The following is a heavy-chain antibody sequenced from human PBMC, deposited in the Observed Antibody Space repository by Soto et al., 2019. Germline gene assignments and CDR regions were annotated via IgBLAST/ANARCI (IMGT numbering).Heavy chain of an antibody. J-gene: IGHJ6*02. CDR3: ARDRDITSWSEAGLDV. D-gene: IGHD1-20*01. V-gene: IGHV1-46*01. CDR2: INPSGGST. Sequence: VASVKVSCKASGYTFTSYYMHWVRQAPGQGLEWMGIINPSGGSTSYAQKFQGRVTMTRDTSTSTVYMELSSLRSEDTAVYYCARDRDITSWSEAGLDVWGQGTTVTVSS. CDR1: GYTFTSYY.